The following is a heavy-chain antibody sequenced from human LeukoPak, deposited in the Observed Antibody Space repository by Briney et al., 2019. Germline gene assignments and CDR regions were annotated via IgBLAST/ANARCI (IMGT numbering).Heavy chain of an antibody. V-gene: IGHV1-2*02. CDR3: ARGPDAIFDI. CDR2: INPNSGGT. J-gene: IGHJ3*02. Sequence: ASVKVSRKASGYTFTGYYIHWVRQAPGQGLEWMGWINPNSGGTNYAQKFLGRVTMTRDTSIRTASMELSRLRFDDTAVYYCARGPDAIFDIWGQGTMVTVSS. D-gene: IGHD2-2*01. CDR1: GYTFTGYY.